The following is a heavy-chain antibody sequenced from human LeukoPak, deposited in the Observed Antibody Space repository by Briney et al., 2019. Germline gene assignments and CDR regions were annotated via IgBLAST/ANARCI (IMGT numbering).Heavy chain of an antibody. CDR3: ARGITIFGVVPIAAFDI. D-gene: IGHD3-3*01. Sequence: SETLSLTCTVSGGSISSYYWSWIRQPPGKGLEWIGYIYYSGSTNYNPSPKSRVTISVDTSKNQFSLKLSSVTAADTAVYYCARGITIFGVVPIAAFDIWGQGTMVTVSS. CDR1: GGSISSYY. J-gene: IGHJ3*02. V-gene: IGHV4-59*01. CDR2: IYYSGST.